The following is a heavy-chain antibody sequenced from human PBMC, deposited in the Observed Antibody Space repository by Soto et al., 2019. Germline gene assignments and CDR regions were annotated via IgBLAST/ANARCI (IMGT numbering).Heavy chain of an antibody. CDR3: ARDPGYRNGMDV. CDR1: GFTVSSDY. CDR2: VYSGGTT. J-gene: IGHJ6*02. V-gene: IGHV3-66*01. Sequence: EVQLVESGGGLVQPRGSLRLSCAASGFTVSSDYMTWVRQAPGKGLEWLSTVYSGGTTHYADSVKGRFIISRDNSKNTLFLQMNNLRVEDTAMYYCARDPGYRNGMDVWGQGTTVTVSS. D-gene: IGHD5-18*01.